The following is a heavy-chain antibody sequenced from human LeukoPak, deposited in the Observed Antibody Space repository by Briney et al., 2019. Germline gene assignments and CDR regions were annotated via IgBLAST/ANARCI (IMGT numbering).Heavy chain of an antibody. J-gene: IGHJ4*02. Sequence: ASVKVSCKASGYTFTSYDINWVRQATGQGLEWMGWMNPNSGNTGYAQKFQGRVTMTRNTSISTAYMELSSLRSEDTAVYYCARGRLLRRYFDYWGQGTLVTVSS. CDR2: MNPNSGNT. D-gene: IGHD2-8*01. CDR3: ARGRLLRRYFDY. CDR1: GYTFTSYD. V-gene: IGHV1-8*01.